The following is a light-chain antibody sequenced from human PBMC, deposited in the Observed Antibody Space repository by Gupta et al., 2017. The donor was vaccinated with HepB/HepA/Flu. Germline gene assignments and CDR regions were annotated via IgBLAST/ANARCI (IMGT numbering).Light chain of an antibody. CDR2: DTS. CDR3: QHYGNPPLYA. V-gene: IGKV3-20*01. CDR1: QSINSNY. Sequence: IVLTQSPGTLSLSPGEGATLSCKTSQSINSNYLAWYQQKPGQTPRLVIYDTSSRATGIPDRFSGSGSGTEFTLTSRRWEPEDFAMYYCQHYGNPPLYAFGQGTKLEIK. J-gene: IGKJ2*01.